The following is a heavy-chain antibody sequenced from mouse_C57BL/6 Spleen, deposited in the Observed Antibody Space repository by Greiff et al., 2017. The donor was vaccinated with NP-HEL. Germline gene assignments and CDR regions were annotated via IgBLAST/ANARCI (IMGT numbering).Heavy chain of an antibody. CDR2: IYPGDGDT. J-gene: IGHJ4*01. D-gene: IGHD1-1*01. V-gene: IGHV1-80*01. Sequence: VQLQQSGAELVKPGASVKISCKASGYAFSSYWMNWVKQRPGKGLEWIGQIYPGDGDTNYNGKFKGKATLNADKSSSTAYRQLSSLTSEDCAVDFCARGGDGSSYAMDYGGQGTAVTGSS. CDR1: GYAFSSYW. CDR3: ARGGDGSSYAMDY.